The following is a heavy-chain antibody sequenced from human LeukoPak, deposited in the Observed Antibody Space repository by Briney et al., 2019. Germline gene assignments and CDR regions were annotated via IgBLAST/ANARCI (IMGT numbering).Heavy chain of an antibody. Sequence: PSETLSLTCTVSGGSISSYYWSWIRQPAGKGLEWIGRIHTSGSTNYNPALKSRVTMSEDTSKNQFSLKLSSVTAADTAVYYCARLVYSSSWSSLHDYYYYYYMDVWGKGTTVTISS. CDR1: GGSISSYY. CDR3: ARLVYSSSWSSLHDYYYYYYMDV. J-gene: IGHJ6*03. D-gene: IGHD6-13*01. V-gene: IGHV4-4*07. CDR2: IHTSGST.